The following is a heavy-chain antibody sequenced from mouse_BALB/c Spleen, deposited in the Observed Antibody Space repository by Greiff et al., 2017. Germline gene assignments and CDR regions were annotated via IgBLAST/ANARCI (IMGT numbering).Heavy chain of an antibody. CDR1: GFNIKDTY. V-gene: IGHV14-3*02. CDR3: ALYDYDPFFAY. J-gene: IGHJ3*01. CDR2: IDPANGNT. D-gene: IGHD2-4*01. Sequence: EVQLQQSGAELVKPGASVKLSCTASGFNIKDTYMHWVKQRPEQGLEWIGRIDPANGNTKYDPKFQGKATITADTSSNTAYLQLSSLTSEDTAVYYCALYDYDPFFAYWGQGTLVTVSA.